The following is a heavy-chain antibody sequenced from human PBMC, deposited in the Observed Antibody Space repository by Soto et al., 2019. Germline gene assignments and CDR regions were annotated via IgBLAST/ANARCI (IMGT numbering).Heavy chain of an antibody. Sequence: PGGSLRLSCAASGFTFSSYAMHWVRQAPGKGLEWMSIMSYDGSNNFYADSVKGRFTISRDNSKNTLYLQMNSLRTEDTAVYYCAREIYGDFGLDVWGQGTTVTVSS. CDR3: AREIYGDFGLDV. J-gene: IGHJ6*02. CDR1: GFTFSSYA. D-gene: IGHD4-17*01. V-gene: IGHV3-30-3*01. CDR2: MSYDGSNN.